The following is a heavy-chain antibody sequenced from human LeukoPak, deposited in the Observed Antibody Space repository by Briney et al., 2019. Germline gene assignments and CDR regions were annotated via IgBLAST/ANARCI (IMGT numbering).Heavy chain of an antibody. CDR3: AKDDGGSYYIYYYYMDV. CDR1: GGSISSYY. J-gene: IGHJ6*03. CDR2: IYTSGST. V-gene: IGHV4-4*07. Sequence: SETLSLTCTVSGGSISSYYWSWIRQPAGKGLEWIGRIYTSGSTNYNPSLKSRVTMSVDTSKNQFSLKLSSVTAEDTAVYYCAKDDGGSYYIYYYYMDVWGKGTTVTISS. D-gene: IGHD1-26*01.